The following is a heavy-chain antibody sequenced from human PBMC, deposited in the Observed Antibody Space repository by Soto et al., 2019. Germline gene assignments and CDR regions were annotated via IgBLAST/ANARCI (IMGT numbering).Heavy chain of an antibody. J-gene: IGHJ6*02. D-gene: IGHD6-13*01. CDR2: ISSSSSYI. Sequence: GESLKISCAASGFTFSSYSMNWVRQAPGKGLEWVSSISSSSSYIYYADSVKGRFTISRDNAKNSLYLQMNSLRAEDTAVYYCARETDERSQQLYYYGMDVWGQGTTVTVSS. V-gene: IGHV3-21*01. CDR3: ARETDERSQQLYYYGMDV. CDR1: GFTFSSYS.